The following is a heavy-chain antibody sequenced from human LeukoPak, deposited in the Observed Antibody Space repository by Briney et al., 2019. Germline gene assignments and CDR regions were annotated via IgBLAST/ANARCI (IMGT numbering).Heavy chain of an antibody. D-gene: IGHD3-10*01. CDR1: GFTFNNAW. Sequence: RPRGSLRLSCAVSGFTFNNAWMSWVRQAPGKGLEWVGRIKSKTDGGATHYAAPVEGRFTISRDESKNTLYLQMDSLKTEDTAVYSCTIVTYKGSGMDVWGQGTTVTVSS. V-gene: IGHV3-15*01. CDR3: TIVTYKGSGMDV. J-gene: IGHJ6*02. CDR2: IKSKTDGGAT.